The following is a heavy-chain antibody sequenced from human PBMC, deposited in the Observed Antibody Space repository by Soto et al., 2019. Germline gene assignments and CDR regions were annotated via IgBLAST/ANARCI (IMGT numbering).Heavy chain of an antibody. CDR1: GFTFSSRG. CDR2: IWADGSSQ. J-gene: IGHJ4*01. CDR3: ATDLGMPSGGRWYSTFFED. Sequence: QVQLVESGGGVVQPGRSLRLSCEASGFTFSSRGMHWVRQAPGKGLEWVALIWADGSSQYYVDSVKGRFTISRDNSRNTLYLQMNSLRAEDTAVYYCATDLGMPSGGRWYSTFFEDWGHGTLVTVSP. V-gene: IGHV3-33*01. D-gene: IGHD2-15*01.